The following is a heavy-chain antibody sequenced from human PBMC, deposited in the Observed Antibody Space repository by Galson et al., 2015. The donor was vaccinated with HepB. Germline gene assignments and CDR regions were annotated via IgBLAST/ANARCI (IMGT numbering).Heavy chain of an antibody. Sequence: SPRLSCAASGFTVSGSYMSWVRQAPGKGLEWVSVFHSDGDSDYADPVKGRFTISRDNSKNTLYLQMNSLRAEDTAVYFCARDHFDYSNAIYYFDSWGQGTLVTVSS. CDR3: ARDHFDYSNAIYYFDS. CDR1: GFTVSGSY. V-gene: IGHV3-53*01. D-gene: IGHD4-11*01. CDR2: FHSDGDS. J-gene: IGHJ4*02.